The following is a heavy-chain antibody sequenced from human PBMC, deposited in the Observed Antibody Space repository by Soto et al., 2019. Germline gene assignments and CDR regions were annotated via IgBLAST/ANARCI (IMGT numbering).Heavy chain of an antibody. CDR2: ISYDGSNK. J-gene: IGHJ4*02. D-gene: IGHD2-8*01. CDR1: GFTFSSYG. CDR3: AKGACMDY. Sequence: QVQLVESGGGVVQPGRSLRLSCAASGFTFSSYGMHWVRQAPGKGLEWVAVISYDGSNKYYADSVKGRFTISRDNSKNTLFLQMNSLRAEDTAVYYCAKGACMDYWGQGTPVTVSS. V-gene: IGHV3-30*18.